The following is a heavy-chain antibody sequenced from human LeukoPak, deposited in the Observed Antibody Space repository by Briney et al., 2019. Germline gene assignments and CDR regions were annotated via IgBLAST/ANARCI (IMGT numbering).Heavy chain of an antibody. V-gene: IGHV4-59*12. CDR1: GCSLHSYY. CDR3: VREGCGGDCYVDY. J-gene: IGHJ4*02. Sequence: TVSLTRTVCGCSLHSYYWSWIRQPPAKELEWIGYIYHSRCTNYHPSLTNRVTISIDTYNNQLSLNQSSLTDPYTPGYDFVREGCGGDCYVDYWGQGSMV. CDR2: IYHSRCT. D-gene: IGHD2-21*02.